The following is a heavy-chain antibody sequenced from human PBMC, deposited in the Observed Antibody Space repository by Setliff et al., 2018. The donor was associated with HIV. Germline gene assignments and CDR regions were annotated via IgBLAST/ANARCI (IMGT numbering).Heavy chain of an antibody. J-gene: IGHJ4*02. V-gene: IGHV1-3*01. CDR1: GYSFSNYA. Sequence: GASVKVSCKASGYSFSNYAMHWVRQAPGQSLEWMEWVNAGNGNTKYSQKFQGRVTITRDTSASTAYMELSSLRSEDTAVYYCARDQALEMATKWGQGTLVTVSS. D-gene: IGHD5-12*01. CDR3: ARDQALEMATK. CDR2: VNAGNGNT.